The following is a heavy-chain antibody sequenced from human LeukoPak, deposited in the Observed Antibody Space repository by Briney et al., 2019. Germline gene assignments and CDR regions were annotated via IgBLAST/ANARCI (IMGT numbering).Heavy chain of an antibody. Sequence: SGTLSLTCTVSGGSISSYYWSWIRQPPGKGLEWIGYIYYSGSTNYNPSLKSRVTISVDTSKNQFSLKLSSVTAADTAVYYCARYTAMVNDAFDIWGQGTMVTVSS. J-gene: IGHJ3*02. CDR1: GGSISSYY. CDR2: IYYSGST. D-gene: IGHD5-18*01. CDR3: ARYTAMVNDAFDI. V-gene: IGHV4-59*08.